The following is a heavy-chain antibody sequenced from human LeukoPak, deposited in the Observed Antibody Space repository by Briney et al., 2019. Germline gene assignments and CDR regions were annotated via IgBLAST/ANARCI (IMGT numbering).Heavy chain of an antibody. J-gene: IGHJ5*01. Sequence: SETLSLTCTVSGGSTSSYYWGWIRQPPGKGLEWIGYIYYSGSTNYNPSLKSRVTISLDTSKNQFSLKLSSVTAADTAVYYCARQSRATGTLDSWGQGTLVTVSS. D-gene: IGHD6-13*01. CDR3: ARQSRATGTLDS. CDR1: GGSTSSYY. CDR2: IYYSGST. V-gene: IGHV4-59*08.